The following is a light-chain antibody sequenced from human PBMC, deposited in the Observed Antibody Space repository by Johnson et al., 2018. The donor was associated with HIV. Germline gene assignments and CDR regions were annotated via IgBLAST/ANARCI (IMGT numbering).Light chain of an antibody. CDR2: DNN. Sequence: QSVLTQPPSVSAAPGQKVTISCSGSSSNIGNNYVSWYQQVPGAAPKLLIYDNNRRPSGIPDRFSGSTSATSATLGITGLQTGDEADYYCGTWDSSLSAFDVFGTGTKVTVL. CDR1: SSNIGNNY. J-gene: IGLJ1*01. V-gene: IGLV1-51*01. CDR3: GTWDSSLSAFDV.